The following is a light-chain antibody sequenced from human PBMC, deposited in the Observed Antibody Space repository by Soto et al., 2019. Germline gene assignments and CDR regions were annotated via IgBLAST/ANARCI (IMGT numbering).Light chain of an antibody. Sequence: DIQMTQSPSSLSASVGDRVTISCRSSQNIISYLNWNQQKPGKAPKLLISAASNLQSGVPSRFSGSGSGTDFTLTISSLQPEDFATYFCQQSYTTPVYSFGKGTKLESK. CDR2: AAS. V-gene: IGKV1-39*01. J-gene: IGKJ2*01. CDR1: QNIISY. CDR3: QQSYTTPVYS.